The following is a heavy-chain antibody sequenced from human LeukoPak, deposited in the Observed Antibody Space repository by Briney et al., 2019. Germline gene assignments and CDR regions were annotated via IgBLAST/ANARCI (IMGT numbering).Heavy chain of an antibody. Sequence: SETLSLTCTVSGFSISSGYFWGWIRQPPGKWLEWLGYIYYSGSTDYNPSLMGRLTISVDTSKNQFSLTLTSVTEADTAVYYCARDYGGKLDYWGHGTLVTVSS. CDR3: ARDYGGKLDY. V-gene: IGHV4-38-2*02. CDR2: IYYSGST. CDR1: GFSISSGYF. J-gene: IGHJ4*01. D-gene: IGHD4-23*01.